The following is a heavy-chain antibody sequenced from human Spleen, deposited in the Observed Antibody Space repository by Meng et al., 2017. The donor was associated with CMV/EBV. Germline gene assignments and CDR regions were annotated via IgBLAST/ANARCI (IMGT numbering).Heavy chain of an antibody. CDR1: GVSISSYY. CDR2: VYYSGST. Sequence: SETLSLTCTVSGVSISSYYWSWIRQPPGKGLECIGYVYYSGSTNYNPSLKSRVTISVDTPKNQFSLRLSSVTAADTAVYYCARDFQYYGLDVWGQGTTVTVSS. J-gene: IGHJ6*02. V-gene: IGHV4-59*01. CDR3: ARDFQYYGLDV.